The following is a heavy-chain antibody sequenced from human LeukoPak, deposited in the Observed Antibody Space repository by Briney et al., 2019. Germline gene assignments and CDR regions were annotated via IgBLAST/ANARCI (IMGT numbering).Heavy chain of an antibody. CDR1: GGSISSYY. Sequence: SETLSLTCTVSGGSISSYYWTWIRQPPGKGLEWIGYVYDSGSTNYNPSLQSRVTISVDTSKSQFSLKLTSVTAADTAVYYCARRGGRGSSYWFDPWGQGTMVTVSS. CDR3: ARRGGRGSSYWFDP. V-gene: IGHV4-59*08. J-gene: IGHJ5*02. CDR2: VYDSGST. D-gene: IGHD3-10*01.